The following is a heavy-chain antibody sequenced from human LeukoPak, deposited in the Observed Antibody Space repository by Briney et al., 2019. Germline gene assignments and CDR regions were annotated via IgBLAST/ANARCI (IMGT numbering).Heavy chain of an antibody. D-gene: IGHD5-18*01. V-gene: IGHV4-34*01. CDR3: ATGYSYGGY. CDR2: INHSGST. J-gene: IGHJ4*02. Sequence: SETLSLTCAVYGGSFSGYYWSWVRQPPGKGLEWIGEINHSGSTNYNPSLKSRVPISVDTSKNQFSLKLSSVTAADTAVYYCATGYSYGGYWGQGTLVTVSS. CDR1: GGSFSGYY.